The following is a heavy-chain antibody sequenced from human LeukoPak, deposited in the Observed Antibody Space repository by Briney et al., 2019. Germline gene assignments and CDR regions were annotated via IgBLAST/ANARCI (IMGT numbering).Heavy chain of an antibody. CDR3: ARDRLGFWSGYQPFDY. CDR1: GFTFSSYW. CDR2: IKQDGSEK. D-gene: IGHD3-3*01. J-gene: IGHJ4*02. Sequence: PGGSLRLSCAASGFTFSSYWMSWVRQAPGKGLEWVANIKQDGSEKYYVDSVKGRFTISRDNAKNSLYLQMNSLRAEDTAVYYCARDRLGFWSGYQPFDYWGQRTLVTVSS. V-gene: IGHV3-7*01.